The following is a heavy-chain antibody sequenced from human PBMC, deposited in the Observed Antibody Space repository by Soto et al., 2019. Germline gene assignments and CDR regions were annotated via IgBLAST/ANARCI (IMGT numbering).Heavy chain of an antibody. CDR2: INHSGST. D-gene: IGHD2-8*02. V-gene: IGHV4-34*01. CDR1: GGSFSGYY. Sequence: QVQLQQWGAGLLKPSETLSLTCAVYGGSFSGYYWTWIRQPPGTGLEWIGEINHSGSTNYNPSLKSRVTISVDTSKNPFSLKLTSVTPADTAVYYCARDKITGLFDYWGQGTLVTVSS. J-gene: IGHJ4*02. CDR3: ARDKITGLFDY.